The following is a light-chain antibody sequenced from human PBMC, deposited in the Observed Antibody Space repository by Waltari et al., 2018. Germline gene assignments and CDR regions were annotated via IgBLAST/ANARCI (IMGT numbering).Light chain of an antibody. CDR1: QSVTNY. V-gene: IGKV3-11*01. CDR3: QQRRNWPLT. Sequence: IVLTQSPAILSLSPGEGDSLSCRASQSVTNYLALYQQKPGQAPRLLIYDTSNRATGIPARFSGSGFGTDFTLTISSLEPEDFAVYYCQQRRNWPLTFGGGTKVEIK. CDR2: DTS. J-gene: IGKJ4*01.